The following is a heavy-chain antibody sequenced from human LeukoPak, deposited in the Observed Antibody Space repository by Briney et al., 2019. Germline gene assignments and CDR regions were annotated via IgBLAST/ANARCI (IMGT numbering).Heavy chain of an antibody. CDR1: GFTSSNYG. V-gene: IGHV3-30*18. D-gene: IGHD6-13*01. CDR3: AKDRSTTWSFDY. J-gene: IGHJ4*02. Sequence: GRSLRLSCAASGFTSSNYGMYWVRQAPGTGLEWVTFISDDGSRKYYVDSVKGRFTISRDNSKNTLYLQMNSLRVEDTAVYYCAKDRSTTWSFDYWGQGTLVSVSS. CDR2: ISDDGSRK.